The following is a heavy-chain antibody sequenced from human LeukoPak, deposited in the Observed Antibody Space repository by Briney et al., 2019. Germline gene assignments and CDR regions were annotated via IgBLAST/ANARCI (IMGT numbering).Heavy chain of an antibody. CDR3: AKDLVSPRSVGSSEKVDY. D-gene: IGHD3-10*01. CDR1: GFTFSSYA. V-gene: IGHV3-23*01. Sequence: PGGSLRLSCAASGFTFSSYAMSWIRQAPGKGLEWVSSIFGSGGVTHYADSVRGRFTISRDNSKNTLYLQMNSLRAEDTGVYYCAKDLVSPRSVGSSEKVDYWGQGTLVTVSS. CDR2: IFGSGGVT. J-gene: IGHJ4*02.